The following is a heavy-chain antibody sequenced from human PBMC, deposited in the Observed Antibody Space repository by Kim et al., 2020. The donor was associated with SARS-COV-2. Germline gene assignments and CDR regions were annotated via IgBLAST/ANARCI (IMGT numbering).Heavy chain of an antibody. CDR1: GGSISSYH. Sequence: SETLSLTCTVSGGSISSYHWSWIRQPPGKGLEWIGYIYYSGSTNYNPSLKSRVTISVDTSKNQFSLKLSSVTAADTAVYYCARMIVGTTRYFDYWGQGTLVTVST. V-gene: IGHV4-59*08. J-gene: IGHJ4*02. D-gene: IGHD1-1*01. CDR3: ARMIVGTTRYFDY. CDR2: IYYSGST.